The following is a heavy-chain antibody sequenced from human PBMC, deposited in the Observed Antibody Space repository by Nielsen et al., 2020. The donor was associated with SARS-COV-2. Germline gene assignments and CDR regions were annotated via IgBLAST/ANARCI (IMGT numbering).Heavy chain of an antibody. CDR2: FDPEDGET. V-gene: IGHV1-24*01. CDR1: GYTLTELS. Sequence: ASVKVSCNVSGYTLTELSMHWVRQAPGKGLEWMGGFDPEDGETIYAQKFQGRVTMTEDTSTDTAYMELSSLRSEDTAVYYCATIRYSSSWYDYWGQGTLVTVSS. CDR3: ATIRYSSSWYDY. J-gene: IGHJ4*02. D-gene: IGHD6-13*01.